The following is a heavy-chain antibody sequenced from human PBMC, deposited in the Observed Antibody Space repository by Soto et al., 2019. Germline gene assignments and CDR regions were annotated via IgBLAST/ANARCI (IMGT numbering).Heavy chain of an antibody. Sequence: QLQLQESGPGLVKPSETLSLTCTVSGGSISSSSYYWGWIRQPPGKGLEWIGSIYYSGSTYYNPSLKSRVTIPEDTSKNQFSLKLSSVTAADTAVYYCARRAYYYDSSCYYRWFDPWGQGTLVTVSS. CDR1: GGSISSSSYY. CDR3: ARRAYYYDSSCYYRWFDP. J-gene: IGHJ5*02. D-gene: IGHD3-22*01. CDR2: IYYSGST. V-gene: IGHV4-39*01.